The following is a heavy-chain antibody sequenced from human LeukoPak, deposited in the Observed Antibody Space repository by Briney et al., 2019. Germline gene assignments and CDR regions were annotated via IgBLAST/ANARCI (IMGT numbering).Heavy chain of an antibody. D-gene: IGHD3-16*02. CDR1: GGSISGYY. CDR2: IYYSGST. Sequence: PSETLSLTCSVSGGSISGYYWNWIRQPPGKGLEWIGYIYYSGSTNYNPSLKSRVSISGDMSKNQISLKVESVTAADTAVYYCARLRGRSGRYPVDPWGQGTLVTVSS. V-gene: IGHV4-59*01. CDR3: ARLRGRSGRYPVDP. J-gene: IGHJ5*02.